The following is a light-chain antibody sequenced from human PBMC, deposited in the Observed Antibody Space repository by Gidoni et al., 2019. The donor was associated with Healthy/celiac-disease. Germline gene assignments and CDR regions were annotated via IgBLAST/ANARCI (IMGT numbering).Light chain of an antibody. V-gene: IGLV2-14*01. CDR3: SSYTGSSTLEV. J-gene: IGLJ2*01. Sequence: SALTHPASVSGSPGTAITISFPGTSSDVGGYNYVAWYQQPPGKAPKLMIYDVSIRPSGVANRFSGTKSGNTASLTISGLQAEDEADYYCSSYTGSSTLEVFGGGTKLTVL. CDR1: SSDVGGYNY. CDR2: DVS.